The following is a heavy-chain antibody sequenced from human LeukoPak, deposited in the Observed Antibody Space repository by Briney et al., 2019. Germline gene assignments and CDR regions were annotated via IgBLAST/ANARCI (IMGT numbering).Heavy chain of an antibody. Sequence: GRSLRLSCAASGFTFSSYAMHWVRQAPGKGLEWVAVISYDGSNRYYADSVKGRFTISRDNSKNTLYLQMSSLRAEDTAVYYCARAQMPIAAAGSDYWGQGTLVTVSS. V-gene: IGHV3-30-3*01. CDR1: GFTFSSYA. CDR3: ARAQMPIAAAGSDY. CDR2: ISYDGSNR. J-gene: IGHJ4*02. D-gene: IGHD6-13*01.